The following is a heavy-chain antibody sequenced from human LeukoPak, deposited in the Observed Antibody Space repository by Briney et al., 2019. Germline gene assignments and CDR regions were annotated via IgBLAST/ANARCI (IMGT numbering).Heavy chain of an antibody. CDR2: INSDGSST. CDR3: ARGSPDFWSGYLIDY. V-gene: IGHV3-74*01. D-gene: IGHD3-3*01. CDR1: GFTFSSYW. J-gene: IGHJ4*02. Sequence: GGSLRLSCAASGFTFSSYWMHWVRQAPGKGLVWVSRINSDGSSTSYADSVKGRFTISRDNAKDTLYLQMNSLRAEDTAVYYCARGSPDFWSGYLIDYWGQGTLVTVSS.